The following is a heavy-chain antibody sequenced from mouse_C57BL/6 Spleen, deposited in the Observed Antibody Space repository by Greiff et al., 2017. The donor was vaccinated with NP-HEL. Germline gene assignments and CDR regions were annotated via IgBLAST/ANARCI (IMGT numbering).Heavy chain of an antibody. D-gene: IGHD2-4*01. Sequence: EVQVVEPGAELVKPGASVKLSCTASGFTIKDYYMHWVKQRTEQGLEWIGRIDPEDGDTKYAPKFQGKATITVDKSSNTAYMQHSSLLTEDAAVYYCGGRGYYDYEDYYDGWGQGTTLTVSS. CDR1: GFTIKDYY. CDR2: IDPEDGDT. J-gene: IGHJ2*01. CDR3: GGRGYYDYEDYYDG. V-gene: IGHV14-2*01.